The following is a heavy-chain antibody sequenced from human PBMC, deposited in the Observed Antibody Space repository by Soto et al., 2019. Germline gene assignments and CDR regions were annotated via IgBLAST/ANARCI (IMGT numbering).Heavy chain of an antibody. V-gene: IGHV3-20*04. CDR2: IHRNGGST. D-gene: IGHD4-17*01. Sequence: EVQLVESGGGVVRPGGSLRLACAVYGFSLDEYGMSWVRQAPGKGLEWVSGIHRNGGSTGYADSVKGRFTISRDDAKNSLYLQMNSLRAEDTAFYYCARDHRWGYEYGDYGDSWGHGTLVTVSS. CDR3: ARDHRWGYEYGDYGDS. CDR1: GFSLDEYG. J-gene: IGHJ5*01.